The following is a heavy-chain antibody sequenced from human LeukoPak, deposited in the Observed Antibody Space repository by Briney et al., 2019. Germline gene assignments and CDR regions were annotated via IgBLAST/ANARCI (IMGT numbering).Heavy chain of an antibody. D-gene: IGHD2-2*01. CDR2: ISGSGGST. V-gene: IGHV3-23*01. J-gene: IGHJ4*02. CDR3: AKDRIKIVVVPAASDY. CDR1: GFTFSSYA. Sequence: GGSLRLSCAASGFTFSSYAMSWVRQAPGKGLEWVSAISGSGGSTYYADSVKGRFTISRDNSKNTLYLQMNSLRAEDTAVYYCAKDRIKIVVVPAASDYWGQGTLDTVSS.